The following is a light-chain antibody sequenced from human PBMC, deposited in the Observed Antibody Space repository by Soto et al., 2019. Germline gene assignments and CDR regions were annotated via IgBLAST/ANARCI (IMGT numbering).Light chain of an antibody. V-gene: IGKV3-15*01. J-gene: IGKJ1*01. Sequence: EIVMTQSPATLSVSPGERATLSCRASQSVSSNLAWYQQKPGQAPRLLIYGASTRATGIPARFSGSRSGTETTLTLSSLHSEDIAVYYCQQYNNWPPTFGQGTKVEIK. CDR3: QQYNNWPPT. CDR2: GAS. CDR1: QSVSSN.